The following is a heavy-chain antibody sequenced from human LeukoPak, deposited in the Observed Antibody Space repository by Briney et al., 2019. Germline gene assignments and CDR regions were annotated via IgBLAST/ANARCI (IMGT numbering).Heavy chain of an antibody. Sequence: PSETLSLTCAVYGGSFSGYYWSWIRQPPGKGLEWIGEINHSGSTNYNPSLKSRVTISVETSKNQFSLKLSSVTAADTAVYYCTRGWGDYDMLTGYYFGWGQGTLVTVSS. J-gene: IGHJ4*02. D-gene: IGHD3-9*01. CDR3: TRGWGDYDMLTGYYFG. CDR2: INHSGST. V-gene: IGHV4-34*01. CDR1: GGSFSGYY.